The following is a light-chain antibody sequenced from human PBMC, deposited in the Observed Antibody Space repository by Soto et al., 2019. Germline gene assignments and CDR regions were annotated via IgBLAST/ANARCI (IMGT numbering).Light chain of an antibody. CDR2: DVS. CDR1: SSDVGGYNY. J-gene: IGLJ1*01. CDR3: TSYTTSNTYV. V-gene: IGLV2-14*03. Sequence: QSALTQPASVSGSPGQSITISCTGTSSDVGGYNYVFWYQQHPGKAPKPMIYDVSNRPSGVSNRFSGSKSGDTASLTISGLQAEDEADYYCTSYTTSNTYVFGNGTKVTVL.